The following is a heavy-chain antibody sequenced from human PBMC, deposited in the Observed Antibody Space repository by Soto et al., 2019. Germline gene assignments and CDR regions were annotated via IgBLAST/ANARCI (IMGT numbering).Heavy chain of an antibody. CDR2: IIPIFGTA. CDR1: GGTFSSYA. Sequence: SVKVSCKASGGTFSSYAISCVRQAPGQGLEWMGGIIPIFGTANYAQKFQGRVTITADKSTSTAYMELSSLRSEDTAVYYCAREYYYGSGSSSYGMDVWGQGTTVTVSS. CDR3: AREYYYGSGSSSYGMDV. D-gene: IGHD3-10*01. J-gene: IGHJ6*02. V-gene: IGHV1-69*06.